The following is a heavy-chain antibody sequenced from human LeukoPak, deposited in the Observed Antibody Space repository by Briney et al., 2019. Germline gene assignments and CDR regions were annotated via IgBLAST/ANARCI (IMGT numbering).Heavy chain of an antibody. V-gene: IGHV3-48*02. Sequence: GGSVRLSCAASGFTFSSYNMNWVRQAPGKGLEWVSYISIISSSIYYADSVKGRFTISSDSAKNSLFLQMNSLRDEDTAVYYCARELSMDVWGQGTTVSVSS. CDR2: ISIISSSI. CDR3: ARELSMDV. CDR1: GFTFSSYN. J-gene: IGHJ6*02.